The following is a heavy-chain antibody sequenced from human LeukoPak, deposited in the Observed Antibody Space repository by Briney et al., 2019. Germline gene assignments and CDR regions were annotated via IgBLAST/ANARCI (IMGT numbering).Heavy chain of an antibody. J-gene: IGHJ3*02. D-gene: IGHD3-22*01. CDR2: IYYTGGT. CDR1: GGSISSYY. CDR3: AREISMTVGGGAFDI. V-gene: IGHV4-59*01. Sequence: KASETLSLTCSVSGGSISSYYLTWIRQPPGKGLEWIGYIYYTGGTNYNPSLKSRVTISVDTSKNQFSLKLTSVTPADTAVYYCAREISMTVGGGAFDIWGQGTMVTVSS.